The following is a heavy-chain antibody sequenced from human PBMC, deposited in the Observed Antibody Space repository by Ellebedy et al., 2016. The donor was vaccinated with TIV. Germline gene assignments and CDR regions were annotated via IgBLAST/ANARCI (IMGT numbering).Heavy chain of an antibody. Sequence: GESLKISXEVSGLDFRRYGMHWVRRAPGKGLEWVGFIVSEGTTRIYADSVRGRFSISRDNSQNTLYLQMDSLRAEDTAIYYCVKDELGRGNWNFDLWGRGTLVIVSS. J-gene: IGHJ2*01. CDR1: GLDFRRYG. CDR3: VKDELGRGNWNFDL. D-gene: IGHD6-13*01. V-gene: IGHV3-30*02. CDR2: IVSEGTTR.